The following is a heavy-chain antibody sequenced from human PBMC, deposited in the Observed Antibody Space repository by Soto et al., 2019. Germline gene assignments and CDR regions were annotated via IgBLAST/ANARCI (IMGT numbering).Heavy chain of an antibody. V-gene: IGHV4-59*01. CDR1: GGSLSSYY. CDR3: ARASCSGGSWCFFKNTGPYYGMHV. CDR2: IYYSWST. J-gene: IGHJ6*02. Sequence: SETLSLTCTVPGGSLSSYYWRWNRQPPGKGLEQSGYIYYSWSTNYNPSLKSRVTISVDTSKNQFSLKLSSVTAADTAVYYCARASCSGGSWCFFKNTGPYYGMHVWGQGTTFRVS. D-gene: IGHD2-15*01.